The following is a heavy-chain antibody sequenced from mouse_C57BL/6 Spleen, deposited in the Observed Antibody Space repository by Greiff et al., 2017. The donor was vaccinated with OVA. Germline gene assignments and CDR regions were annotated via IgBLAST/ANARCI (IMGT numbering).Heavy chain of an antibody. CDR3: ARCSYYGSSYSYFDV. V-gene: IGHV1-64*01. Sequence: VQLQQPGAELVKPGASVKLSCKASGYTFTSYWMHWVKQRPGQGLEWIGMIHPNSGSTNYNEKFKSKATLTVDKSSSTAYMQLSSLTSEDSAVYYCARCSYYGSSYSYFDVWGTGTTVTVSS. CDR2: IHPNSGST. D-gene: IGHD1-1*01. J-gene: IGHJ1*03. CDR1: GYTFTSYW.